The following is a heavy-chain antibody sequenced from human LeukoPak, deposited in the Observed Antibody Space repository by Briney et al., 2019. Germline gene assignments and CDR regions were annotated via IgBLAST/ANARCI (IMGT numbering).Heavy chain of an antibody. D-gene: IGHD1-26*01. CDR2: MCSSGTT. CDR1: GDSISSYY. CDR3: AREGGSYRSFDY. V-gene: IGHV4-4*07. Sequence: SETLSLTCTVSGDSISSYYWSWIRQPAGKGLEWIGRMCSSGTTHYSPSLKSRITMSVDTSKNQFSLRLSSVTAADTAVYYCAREGGSYRSFDYWGQGTLVTVSS. J-gene: IGHJ4*02.